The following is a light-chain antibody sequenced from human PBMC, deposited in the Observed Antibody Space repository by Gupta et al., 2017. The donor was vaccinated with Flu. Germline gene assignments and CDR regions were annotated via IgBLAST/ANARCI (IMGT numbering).Light chain of an antibody. CDR3: ASWDDSLRVRV. CDR2: SDN. CDR1: SSNIGRDY. V-gene: IGLV1-47*02. Sequence: QSELTHPPSASGTPGKRVTISCSGSSSNIGRDYVYWYQQFQGTAPKVLIYSDNQRPSGVPDRFSGSKSGTSASLAISGLRSEDEADYYCASWDDSLRVRVFGGGTKLTVL. J-gene: IGLJ3*02.